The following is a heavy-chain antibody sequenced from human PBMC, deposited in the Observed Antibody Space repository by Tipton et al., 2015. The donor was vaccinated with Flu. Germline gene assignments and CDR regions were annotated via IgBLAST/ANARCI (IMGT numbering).Heavy chain of an antibody. D-gene: IGHD7-27*01. J-gene: IGHJ3*02. CDR1: GGSFSGYY. CDR3: ARDPHKLGGESDAFDI. CDR2: INHSGST. V-gene: IGHV4-34*01. Sequence: TLSLTCAVYGGSFSGYYWSWIRQPPGKGLEWIGEINHSGSTNYNPSLKSRVTISVDTSKNQFSLRLSSVTAADTAVYYCARDPHKLGGESDAFDIWGQGTMVTVSS.